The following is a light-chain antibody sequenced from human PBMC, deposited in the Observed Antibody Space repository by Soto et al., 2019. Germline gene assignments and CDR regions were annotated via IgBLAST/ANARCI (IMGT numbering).Light chain of an antibody. Sequence: QSVLTQPASVSGSPGQSITISCTGTSSDVGGYSYVSWYQQHPGKAPKLMIYDVNNRPSGVSDRFSGSKSGNTASLPISGLQAEDEADYYCSSYRSGSTVVFGGGTQLTVL. CDR3: SSYRSGSTVV. J-gene: IGLJ2*01. CDR2: DVN. CDR1: SSDVGGYSY. V-gene: IGLV2-14*01.